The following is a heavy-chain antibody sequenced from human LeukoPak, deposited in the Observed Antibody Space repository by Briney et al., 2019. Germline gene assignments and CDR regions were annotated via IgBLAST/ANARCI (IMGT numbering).Heavy chain of an antibody. V-gene: IGHV1-18*01. CDR3: ARVDYGDGYFDY. Sequence: GASVKVSCKASGYTFTSYGISWVRQAPGQGLEWMGWISAYNGNTNYAQKLQGRVTMTTDTSTSTAHMELRSLRSDDTAVYYCARVDYGDGYFDYWGQGTLVTVSS. CDR2: ISAYNGNT. J-gene: IGHJ4*02. D-gene: IGHD4-17*01. CDR1: GYTFTSYG.